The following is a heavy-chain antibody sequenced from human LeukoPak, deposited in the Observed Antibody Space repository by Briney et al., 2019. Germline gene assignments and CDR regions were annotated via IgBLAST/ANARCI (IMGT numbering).Heavy chain of an antibody. D-gene: IGHD3-22*01. CDR3: ARGHPDYYDSSGYYRDY. V-gene: IGHV4-39*07. Sequence: SETLSLTCAVSRGSISSTDNNWGWIRQPPGKGLEWIGEINHSGSTNYNPSLKSRVTISVDTSKNQFSLKLSSVTAADTAVYYCARGHPDYYDSSGYYRDYWGQGTLVTVSS. CDR1: RGSISSTDNN. CDR2: INHSGST. J-gene: IGHJ4*02.